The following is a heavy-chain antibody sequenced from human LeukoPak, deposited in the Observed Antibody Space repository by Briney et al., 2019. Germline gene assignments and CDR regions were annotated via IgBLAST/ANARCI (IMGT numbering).Heavy chain of an antibody. J-gene: IGHJ4*02. D-gene: IGHD6-19*01. Sequence: ASVKVPCKASGYTFTGYYMHWVRQAPGQGLEWMGWVNPNSGGTNYAQKFQGWVTMTRDTSISTAYMELSRLRSDDTAVYYCVRGGLDTPIPFDYWGQGTLVTVSS. CDR1: GYTFTGYY. CDR2: VNPNSGGT. V-gene: IGHV1-2*04. CDR3: VRGGLDTPIPFDY.